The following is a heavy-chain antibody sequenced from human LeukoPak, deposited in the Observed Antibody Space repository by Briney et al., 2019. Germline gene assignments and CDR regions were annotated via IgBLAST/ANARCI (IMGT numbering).Heavy chain of an antibody. CDR1: GGSISSSSYY. CDR2: MYYSGST. V-gene: IGHV4-39*01. J-gene: IGHJ5*02. Sequence: PSETLSLTCTVSGGSISSSSYYWGWIRQPPGKGLEWIGSMYYSGSTYYNPSLKSRVSISVDTSKNQFSLKLSSVTAADTAVYYCARGQTYYYDRSGYYYPAWGQGTLVTVSS. D-gene: IGHD3-22*01. CDR3: ARGQTYYYDRSGYYYPA.